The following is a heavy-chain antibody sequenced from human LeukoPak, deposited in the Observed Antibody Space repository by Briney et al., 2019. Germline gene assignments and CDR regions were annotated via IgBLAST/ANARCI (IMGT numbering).Heavy chain of an antibody. Sequence: ASVKVSCKASGYTFTSYGISWVRQAPGQGLEWMGWISAYNGNTNYAQNLQGRVTMTTDTSTSTAYMELRSLRSEDTAVYYCARDHPVSGSYSLQGPLNYWGQGTLVTVSS. CDR1: GYTFTSYG. D-gene: IGHD3-10*01. J-gene: IGHJ4*02. CDR3: ARDHPVSGSYSLQGPLNY. V-gene: IGHV1-18*01. CDR2: ISAYNGNT.